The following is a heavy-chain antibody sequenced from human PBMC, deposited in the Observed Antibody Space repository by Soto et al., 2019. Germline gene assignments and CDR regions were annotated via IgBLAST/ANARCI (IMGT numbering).Heavy chain of an antibody. CDR1: GGSFSTYY. CDR2: IYDSGST. CDR3: ARDAYYYGSGSSYYNCIDV. V-gene: IGHV4-59*01. Sequence: SETLSLTCTVSGGSFSTYYWNWIRQPPGKGLEWIGYIYDSGSTNYNPSVKSRVTISVDTSKNQFSLKLSSVTAADTAVYYCARDAYYYGSGSSYYNCIDVWGQGTTVTVSS. J-gene: IGHJ6*02. D-gene: IGHD3-10*01.